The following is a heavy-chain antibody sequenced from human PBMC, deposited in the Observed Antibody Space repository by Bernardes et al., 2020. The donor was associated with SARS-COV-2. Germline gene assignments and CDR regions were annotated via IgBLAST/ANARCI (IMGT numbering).Heavy chain of an antibody. CDR2: ISSSSSYI. Sequence: GGSLRLSCAASGFTFSSYSMNWVRQAPGKGLEWVSSISSSSSYIYYADSVKGRFTISRDNAKNSLYLQMNSLRAEDTAVYYCARLQYSSRWSPSYYYGMDVGAPGSTETVAS. D-gene: IGHD6-19*01. V-gene: IGHV3-21*01. CDR1: GFTFSSYS. J-gene: IGHJ6*02. CDR3: ARLQYSSRWSPSYYYGMDV.